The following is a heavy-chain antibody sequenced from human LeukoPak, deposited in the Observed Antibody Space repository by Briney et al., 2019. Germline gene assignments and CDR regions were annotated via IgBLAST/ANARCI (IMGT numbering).Heavy chain of an antibody. V-gene: IGHV1-2*02. CDR2: INPNSGGT. CDR3: ARVRQWLVPNLFGEDFDY. D-gene: IGHD6-19*01. CDR1: GYTFTGYY. J-gene: IGHJ4*02. Sequence: ASVKVSCKASGYTFTGYYMHWVRQAPGQGLEWMGWINPNSGGTNYAQKLQGRVTMTTDTSTSTAYMELRSLRSDDTAVYYCARVRQWLVPNLFGEDFDYWGQGTLVTVSS.